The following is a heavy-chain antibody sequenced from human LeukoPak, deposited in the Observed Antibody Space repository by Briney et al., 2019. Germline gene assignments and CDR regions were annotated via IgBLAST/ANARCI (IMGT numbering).Heavy chain of an antibody. Sequence: SETLSLTCTVSGGSISSSSYYWGWIRQPPGKGLEWIGSIYYSGSTYYNPSLKSRVTISVDKSKNQFSLKLSSVTAADAAVYYCALNGDDGSSWQDYWGQGTLVTVSS. D-gene: IGHD6-13*01. V-gene: IGHV4-39*07. CDR2: IYYSGST. J-gene: IGHJ4*02. CDR3: ALNGDDGSSWQDY. CDR1: GGSISSSSYY.